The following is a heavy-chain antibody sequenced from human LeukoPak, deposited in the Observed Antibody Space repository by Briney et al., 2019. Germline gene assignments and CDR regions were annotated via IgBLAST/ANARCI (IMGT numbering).Heavy chain of an antibody. V-gene: IGHV1-69*01. CDR3: ARGGGLDYYDSSGYYYG. D-gene: IGHD3-22*01. CDR1: GGTFSSYA. Sequence: ASVKVSCKASGGTFSSYAISWVRQAPGQGLEWMGGIIPIFGTANYAQKFQGRVTITADESTSTAYMELSSLRSEDTAVYYRARGGGLDYYDSSGYYYGWGQGTLVTVSS. CDR2: IIPIFGTA. J-gene: IGHJ4*02.